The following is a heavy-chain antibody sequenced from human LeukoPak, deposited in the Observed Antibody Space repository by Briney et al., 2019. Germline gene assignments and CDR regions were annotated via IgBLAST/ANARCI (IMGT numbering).Heavy chain of an antibody. V-gene: IGHV3-30*04. D-gene: IGHD3-22*01. CDR3: ARDSHYYDSSGTGIDSAFDI. CDR1: GFTFSSYA. J-gene: IGHJ3*02. Sequence: GGSLRLSCAASGFTFSSYAMHWVRQAPGKGLEWVAVISYDGSNKYYADSVKGRFTISRDNSKNTLYLQMNSLRAEDTAVYYCARDSHYYDSSGTGIDSAFDIWGQGTMVTVSS. CDR2: ISYDGSNK.